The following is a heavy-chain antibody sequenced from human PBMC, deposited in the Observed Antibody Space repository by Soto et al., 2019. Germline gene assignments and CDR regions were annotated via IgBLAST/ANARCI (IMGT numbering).Heavy chain of an antibody. J-gene: IGHJ6*02. CDR1: GYSFTNYW. Sequence: PGEALKISGKGSGYSFTNYWSGWVRQMPGKRLEWMGIIYPCDSYTRYNPSFHGQVTISANTSSSTAYLQWSSLKASDTAMYYCERLLEAIAAAGRGYYYHGMDVWGQGSKVTVSS. CDR3: ERLLEAIAAAGRGYYYHGMDV. CDR2: IYPCDSYT. V-gene: IGHV5-51*01. D-gene: IGHD6-13*01.